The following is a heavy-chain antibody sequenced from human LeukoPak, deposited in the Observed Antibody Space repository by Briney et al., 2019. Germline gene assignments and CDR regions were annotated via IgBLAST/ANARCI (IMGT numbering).Heavy chain of an antibody. CDR2: INQDGSEK. J-gene: IGHJ4*02. V-gene: IGHV3-7*03. CDR1: RFTFSSYG. Sequence: GGSLRLSCAASRFTFSSYGMHWVRQAPGKGLEWVASINQDGSEKYYLDSVKGRFTISRDNSKSTLSLQMNSLRAEDTAIYYCATYRQVLLPFESWGQGTLVTVSS. D-gene: IGHD2-8*02. CDR3: ATYRQVLLPFES.